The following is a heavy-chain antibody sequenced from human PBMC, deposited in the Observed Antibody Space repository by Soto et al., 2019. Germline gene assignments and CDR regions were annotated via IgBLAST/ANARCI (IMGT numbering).Heavy chain of an antibody. CDR3: ARDRIQFSVDV. D-gene: IGHD5-18*01. J-gene: IGHJ6*02. Sequence: SETLSLTCSVSGGSINSGGHYWSWIRQHPGKGLEWIGHIYKTGSTDFNPSLKDRLTISIDTSKNQFSLSLRSVTDADRAVYYCARDRIQFSVDVWGQGNTVTVSS. CDR2: IYKTGST. CDR1: GGSINSGGHY. V-gene: IGHV4-31*03.